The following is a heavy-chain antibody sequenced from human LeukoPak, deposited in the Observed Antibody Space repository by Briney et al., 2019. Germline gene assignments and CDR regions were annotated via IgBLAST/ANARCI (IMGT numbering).Heavy chain of an antibody. J-gene: IGHJ4*02. D-gene: IGHD6-13*01. CDR2: MNPNSGNT. CDR1: GYTFTSYD. CDR3: ARVEAGYSSSFDY. Sequence: ASVKVSCKASGYTFTSYDINWVRQATGQGLEWMGWMNPNSGNTGYAQKFQGRVTITRNTSISTAYMELSRLRSDGTAVYYCARVEAGYSSSFDYWGQGTLVTVSS. V-gene: IGHV1-8*03.